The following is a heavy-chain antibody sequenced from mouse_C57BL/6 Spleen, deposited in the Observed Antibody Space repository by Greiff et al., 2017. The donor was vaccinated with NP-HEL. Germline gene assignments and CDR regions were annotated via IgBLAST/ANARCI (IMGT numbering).Heavy chain of an antibody. J-gene: IGHJ2*01. CDR2: IHPNSGST. V-gene: IGHV1-64*01. Sequence: QVQLQQSGAELVKPGASVKLSCKASGYTFTSYWMHWVKQRPGQGLEWIGMIHPNSGSTNYNEKFKSKATLTVDKSSSTAYIQLSSLTSEDSAVYYCARSRGGDYGFDYWGQGTTLTVSS. D-gene: IGHD2-4*01. CDR1: GYTFTSYW. CDR3: ARSRGGDYGFDY.